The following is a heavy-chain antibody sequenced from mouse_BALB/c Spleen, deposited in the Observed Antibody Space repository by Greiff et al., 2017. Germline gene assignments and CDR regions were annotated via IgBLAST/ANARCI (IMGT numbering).Heavy chain of an antibody. CDR1: GYSITSGYY. J-gene: IGHJ4*01. CDR3: ARVGYDVGYYAMDY. CDR2: ISYDGSN. Sequence: DVQLQESGPGLVKPSQSLSLTCSVTGYSITSGYYWNWIRQFPGNKLEWMGYISYDGSNNYNPSLKNRISITRDTSTNQFFLKLNSVTTEDTATYYCARVGYDVGYYAMDYWGQGTSVTVSS. D-gene: IGHD2-14*01. V-gene: IGHV3-6*02.